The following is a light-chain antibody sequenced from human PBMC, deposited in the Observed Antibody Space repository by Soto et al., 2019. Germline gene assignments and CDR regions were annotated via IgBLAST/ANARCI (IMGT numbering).Light chain of an antibody. V-gene: IGKV3-20*01. CDR2: GTF. CDR3: HQYDISPFT. J-gene: IGKJ5*01. CDR1: QSVSSAY. Sequence: EIVLTQSPGTLSLSPGERTTLSCRASQSVSSAYLAWYQQKPGQAPRLLIYGTFNRASGVPDRFSGSGSETDFTLIISRLEPEDFAVYYCHQYDISPFTFDQGTRLDIK.